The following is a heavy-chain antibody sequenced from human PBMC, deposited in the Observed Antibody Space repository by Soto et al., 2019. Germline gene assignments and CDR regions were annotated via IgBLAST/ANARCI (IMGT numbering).Heavy chain of an antibody. CDR2: IYYSGST. Sequence: SETLSLTCTVSGGSISSSSYYWGWIRQPPGKGLEWIGSIYYSGSTYYNPSLKSRVTISVDTFKIQFSLNLGSVTAADTAVYYCARHMVLSSGWYVILFDIWGQGTMVTVSS. J-gene: IGHJ3*02. V-gene: IGHV4-39*01. D-gene: IGHD6-19*01. CDR1: GGSISSSSYY. CDR3: ARHMVLSSGWYVILFDI.